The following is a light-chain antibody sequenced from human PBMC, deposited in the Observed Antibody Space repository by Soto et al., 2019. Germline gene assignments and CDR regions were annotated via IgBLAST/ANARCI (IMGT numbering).Light chain of an antibody. V-gene: IGKV1-6*01. Sequence: AIQMTQSPSSLSASVGDRVTITCRASQGIRNDLGWYQQKPGKAPKLLIYAASSLQSGVPSRFSGSGSGTDFALTISSLQPEDFATYYCLPDYNYPRTFGQGTKVDIK. J-gene: IGKJ1*01. CDR3: LPDYNYPRT. CDR2: AAS. CDR1: QGIRND.